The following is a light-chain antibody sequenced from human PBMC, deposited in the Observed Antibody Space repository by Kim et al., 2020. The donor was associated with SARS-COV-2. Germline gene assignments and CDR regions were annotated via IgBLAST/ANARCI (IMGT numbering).Light chain of an antibody. V-gene: IGKV1-13*02. CDR2: DAS. J-gene: IGKJ4*01. CDR3: QQFNTYVVT. CDR1: QGMSSA. Sequence: ASVGDRITITGLASQGMSSALAWYQQRPGKAPKLLIYDASTLQSGGPLRFSGGGSGTDITLTISSLQPEDFATYYCQQFNTYVVTFGGGTKVDIK.